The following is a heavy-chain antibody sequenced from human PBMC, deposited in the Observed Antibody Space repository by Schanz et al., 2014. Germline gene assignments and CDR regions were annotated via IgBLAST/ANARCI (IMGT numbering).Heavy chain of an antibody. CDR2: VYTSGST. Sequence: QVQLQESGPGLVKPSQTLSLTCSVSGGSISSGSYYWNWIRQPAGKGLEWIGRVYTSGSTNYNPSPKSRLTIPLATTKTQSPLKLRSVTAADTAVYYCARGGARRFPVVPDAIQGLRGHYYYYYLDVWGKGTTVTVSS. J-gene: IGHJ6*03. V-gene: IGHV4-61*02. CDR3: ARGGARRFPVVPDAIQGLRGHYYYYYLDV. D-gene: IGHD2-2*02. CDR1: GGSISSGSYY.